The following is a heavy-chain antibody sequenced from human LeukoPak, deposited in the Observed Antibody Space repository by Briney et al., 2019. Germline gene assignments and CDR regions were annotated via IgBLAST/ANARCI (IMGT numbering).Heavy chain of an antibody. V-gene: IGHV3-23*01. CDR2: ITASGGNT. Sequence: GGSLRLSCAASGFTFRSYAMTWVRQTPGKGLEWVSGITASGGNTYYADSVKGRFTNSRDNSKNTLYLQMNSLRAEDTAVYYCARAPYSGRGSYFDYWGQGTLVTVSS. CDR3: ARAPYSGRGSYFDY. D-gene: IGHD1-26*01. CDR1: GFTFRSYA. J-gene: IGHJ4*02.